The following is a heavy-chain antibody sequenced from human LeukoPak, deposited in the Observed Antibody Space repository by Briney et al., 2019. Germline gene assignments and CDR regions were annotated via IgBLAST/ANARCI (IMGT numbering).Heavy chain of an antibody. CDR1: GGTFSSYA. Sequence: ASVKVSCKASGGTFSSYAISWVRQAPGQGLEWMGRIIPILGIANYAQKFQGRVTITVDKSTSTAYMELSSLRSEDTAVYYCARRTPSGYFVNWGQGTLVTVSS. CDR3: ARRTPSGYFVN. J-gene: IGHJ4*02. V-gene: IGHV1-69*04. CDR2: IIPILGIA. D-gene: IGHD3-22*01.